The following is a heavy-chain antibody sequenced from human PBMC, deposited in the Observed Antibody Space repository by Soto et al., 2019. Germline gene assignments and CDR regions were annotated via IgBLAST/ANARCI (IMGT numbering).Heavy chain of an antibody. CDR3: AKVSTTHTFGPLDP. V-gene: IGHV3-9*01. J-gene: IGHJ5*02. CDR2: ISWNSGSI. Sequence: EVQLVESGGGLVKPGRSVRLSCAASGFTFDDYGMHWVRQAPGKGLEWVSGISWNSGSIGYADSVKGRFIISGDNAKNSLYLQMTNLSPEATAFYFCAKVSTTHTFGPLDPWGQGTVVTVSS. CDR1: GFTFDDYG. D-gene: IGHD1-1*01.